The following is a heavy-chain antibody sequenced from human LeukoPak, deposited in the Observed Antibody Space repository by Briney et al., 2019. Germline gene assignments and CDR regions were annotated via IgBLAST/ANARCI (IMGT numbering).Heavy chain of an antibody. CDR3: AKGRWGLTINNFDI. V-gene: IGHV3-23*01. Sequence: GGSLRLSCAASGFTFSSHGMHWVRQAPGKGLEWVSVISGNGGTTYYAESVKGRFTIYRDNSKNTLYLQMNSLGGEDTAVYYCAKGRWGLTINNFDIWGQGRMVTVSS. J-gene: IGHJ3*02. CDR2: ISGNGGTT. D-gene: IGHD3-9*01. CDR1: GFTFSSHG.